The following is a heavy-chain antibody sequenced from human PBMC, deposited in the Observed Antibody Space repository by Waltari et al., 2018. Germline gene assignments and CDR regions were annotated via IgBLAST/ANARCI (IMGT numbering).Heavy chain of an antibody. V-gene: IGHV3-53*01. Sequence: EVQLVESGGGLIQPGGSLRLSCAASGFTVSSNYMSWVRQAPGKGLEWVSVISSGGSTYYADSVKGRFTIARDNSKNTLYLQMNSLRAEDTSVYYCAGGSRDGYNWGFDYWGQGTLVTVSS. D-gene: IGHD5-12*01. CDR3: AGGSRDGYNWGFDY. J-gene: IGHJ4*02. CDR1: GFTVSSNY. CDR2: ISSGGST.